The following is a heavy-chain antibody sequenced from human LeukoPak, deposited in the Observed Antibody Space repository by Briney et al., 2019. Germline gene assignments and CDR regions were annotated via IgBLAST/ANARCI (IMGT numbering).Heavy chain of an antibody. CDR1: GFTFSSYS. D-gene: IGHD1-26*01. CDR2: ISSSSSYI. V-gene: IGHV3-21*01. J-gene: IGHJ3*02. CDR3: ARSQDSGSYDAFDI. Sequence: GGSLRLSCAASGFTFSSYSMNWVRQAPGKGLEWVSSISSSSSYIYYADSVKGQFTISRDNAKNSLYLQMNSLRAEDTAVYYCARSQDSGSYDAFDIWGQGTMVTVSS.